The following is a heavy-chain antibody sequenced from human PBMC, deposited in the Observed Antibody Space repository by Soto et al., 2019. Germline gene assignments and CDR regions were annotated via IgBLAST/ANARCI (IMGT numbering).Heavy chain of an antibody. CDR1: GDSVSRNSAA. J-gene: IGHJ6*02. Sequence: SQTLSLTCDISGDSVSRNSAAWNWIRQSPSRGLEWLGRTYYRSKWYHDYAISVKSRITSNPHTSQNLYSLQLTAVTPEDTAVYYWARDSSSQHYGMDVWGQGTTVTVSS. CDR2: TYYRSKWYH. V-gene: IGHV6-1*01. D-gene: IGHD6-13*01. CDR3: ARDSSSQHYGMDV.